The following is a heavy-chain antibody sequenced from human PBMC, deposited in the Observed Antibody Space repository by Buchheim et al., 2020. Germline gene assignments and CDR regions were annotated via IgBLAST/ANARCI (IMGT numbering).Heavy chain of an antibody. CDR3: ARDLHFDWLLLDLSLRY. CDR1: GFTFSSYW. D-gene: IGHD3-9*01. V-gene: IGHV3-7*01. CDR2: IKQDGSEK. J-gene: IGHJ4*02. Sequence: EVQLVESGGGLVQPGGSLRLSCAASGFTFSSYWMSWVRQAPGKGLEWVTNIKQDGSEKYYVDSVKGRFTISRDNAKNSLYLQMNSLRAEDTAVYYCARDLHFDWLLLDLSLRYWGQGTL.